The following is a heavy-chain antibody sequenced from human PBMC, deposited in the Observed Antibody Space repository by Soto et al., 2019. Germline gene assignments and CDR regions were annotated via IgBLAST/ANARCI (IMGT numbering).Heavy chain of an antibody. CDR2: ISYDGSSK. CDR1: GLSVSNYG. V-gene: IGHV3-30*18. CDR3: SKDRRGGRAVLDS. Sequence: PAWSMGISSAACGLSVSNYGMPWVRQAPGKGLEWVAVISYDGSSKYHADSVKGRFTISRDNSKNTLHLQMNSLGAEDTAVYYCSKDRRGGRAVLDSCGQGTPVSVSS. D-gene: IGHD2-8*01. J-gene: IGHJ4*02.